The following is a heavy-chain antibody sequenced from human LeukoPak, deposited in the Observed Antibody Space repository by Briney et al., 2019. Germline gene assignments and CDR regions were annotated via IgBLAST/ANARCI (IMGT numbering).Heavy chain of an antibody. J-gene: IGHJ4*02. Sequence: PGRSLRLSCAASGFTFSSYAMTWVRQAPGKGLEWVSTISGSGGSTYYADSVKSRFTISRDNSKNTLYLQMNSLRAEDTAVYYCAKRSEYHFDCWGQGTLVTVSS. CDR2: ISGSGGST. D-gene: IGHD2-2*01. CDR3: AKRSEYHFDC. CDR1: GFTFSSYA. V-gene: IGHV3-23*01.